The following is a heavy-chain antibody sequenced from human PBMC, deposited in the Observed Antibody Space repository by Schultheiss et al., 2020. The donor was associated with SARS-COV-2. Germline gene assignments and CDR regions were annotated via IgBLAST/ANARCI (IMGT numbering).Heavy chain of an antibody. Sequence: GGSLRLSCAASGFTFSSYGMHWVRQAPGKGLEWVAVISYDGSNKYYADSVKGRFTISRDNSKNTLYLQMNSLRAEDTAVYYCAGSGPPIRFLEWGGFDPWGQGTLVTVSS. CDR3: AGSGPPIRFLEWGGFDP. CDR2: ISYDGSNK. D-gene: IGHD3-3*01. J-gene: IGHJ5*02. V-gene: IGHV3-30*12. CDR1: GFTFSSYG.